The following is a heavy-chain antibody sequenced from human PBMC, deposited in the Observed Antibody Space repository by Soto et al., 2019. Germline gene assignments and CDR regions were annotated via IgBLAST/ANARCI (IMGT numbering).Heavy chain of an antibody. CDR1: GYTFTGYY. CDR2: INPNSGGT. Sequence: ASVKVSCKASGYTFTGYYMHWVRQAPGQGLEWMGWINPNSGGTNYAQKFQGWVTMTRDTSISTAYMELSRLRSDDTAVYYCAGAYCSGGSCYAFDPWGQGTLVTVSS. V-gene: IGHV1-2*04. CDR3: AGAYCSGGSCYAFDP. J-gene: IGHJ5*02. D-gene: IGHD2-15*01.